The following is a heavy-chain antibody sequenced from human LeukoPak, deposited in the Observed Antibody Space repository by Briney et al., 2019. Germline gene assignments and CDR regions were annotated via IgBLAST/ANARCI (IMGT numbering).Heavy chain of an antibody. V-gene: IGHV4-59*08. CDR2: IYYSGST. D-gene: IGHD3-22*01. CDR1: GGSIISYY. J-gene: IGHJ4*02. Sequence: RPSETLSLTCTVSGGSIISYYWSWIRQPPGKGLEWIGYIYYSGSTNYNPSLKSRVTISVDTSKNQFSLKLSSVTAADTAVYYCARSSGYYYDLDYWGQGTLVTVSS. CDR3: ARSSGYYYDLDY.